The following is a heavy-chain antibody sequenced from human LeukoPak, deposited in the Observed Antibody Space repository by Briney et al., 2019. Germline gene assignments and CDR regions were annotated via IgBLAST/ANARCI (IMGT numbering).Heavy chain of an antibody. CDR1: GYSFTSYW. CDR3: ARLGTYWSNYYFEY. Sequence: GESLKISCKVSGYSFTSYWIAWVRQMPGKGLECMGIIYPGDSDTRYSPSFQGQVTISADKSINTAYLQWSSLKASDTAMYYCARLGTYWSNYYFEYWGQGTLVTVSS. CDR2: IYPGDSDT. D-gene: IGHD3-10*01. V-gene: IGHV5-51*01. J-gene: IGHJ4*02.